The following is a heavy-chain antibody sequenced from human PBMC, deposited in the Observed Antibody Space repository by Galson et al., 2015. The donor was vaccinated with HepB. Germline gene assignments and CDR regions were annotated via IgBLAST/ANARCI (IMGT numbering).Heavy chain of an antibody. CDR3: ARDCITIFGVVGYYMDV. J-gene: IGHJ6*03. CDR1: GFTFSSYS. D-gene: IGHD3-3*01. CDR2: ISSSSSTI. V-gene: IGHV3-48*02. Sequence: SLRLSCAASGFTFSSYSMNWVRQAPGKGLEWVSYISSSSSTIYYADSVKGRFTISRDNAKNSLYLQMNSLRDEDTAVYYCARDCITIFGVVGYYMDVWGKGTTVTVSS.